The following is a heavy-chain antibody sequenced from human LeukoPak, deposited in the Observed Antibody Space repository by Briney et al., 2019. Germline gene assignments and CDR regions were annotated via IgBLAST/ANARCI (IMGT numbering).Heavy chain of an antibody. CDR3: VAMRESGSYDY. D-gene: IGHD1-26*01. Sequence: ASVKVSCKASGYTFTSYYMHWVRQAPGQGLEWMGIINPSGGSTSYAQKFQERVTITRDMSTSTAYMELSSLRSEDTAVYYCVAMRESGSYDYWGQGTLVTVSS. V-gene: IGHV1-46*01. CDR2: INPSGGST. J-gene: IGHJ4*02. CDR1: GYTFTSYY.